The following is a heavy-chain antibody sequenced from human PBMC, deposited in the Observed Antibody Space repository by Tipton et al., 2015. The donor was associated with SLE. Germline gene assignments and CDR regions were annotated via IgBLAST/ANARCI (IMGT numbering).Heavy chain of an antibody. CDR3: ARSTGPRGYYYGSGSFDY. CDR1: GGKGKNYY. V-gene: IGHV4-34*01. CDR2: IYHSGST. Sequence: TLSLTCAEYGGKGKNYYRSWIRQPPGKGLEWIGQIYHSGSTNYNPSRKSRATISVDKSKNQFSLKLSSVTAADTAVYYCARSTGPRGYYYGSGSFDYWGQGTLVTVSS. D-gene: IGHD3-10*01. J-gene: IGHJ4*02.